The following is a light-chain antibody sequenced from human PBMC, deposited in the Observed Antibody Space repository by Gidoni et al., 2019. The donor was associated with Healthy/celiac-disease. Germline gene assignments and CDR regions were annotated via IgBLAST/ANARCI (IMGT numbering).Light chain of an antibody. J-gene: IGKJ1*01. Sequence: DIQLTPSPSSLSASVGDRVTITCRASQSISSYLNWYQQKPGKAPKLLIYAASSLQSGVPSRFSGSGPGTDFTLTISSLQPEDFATYYCQQSYSTPWTFGQGTKVEIK. CDR2: AAS. CDR1: QSISSY. V-gene: IGKV1-39*01. CDR3: QQSYSTPWT.